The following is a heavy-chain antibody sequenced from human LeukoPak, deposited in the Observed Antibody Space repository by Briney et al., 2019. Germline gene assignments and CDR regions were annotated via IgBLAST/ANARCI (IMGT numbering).Heavy chain of an antibody. CDR1: GFSLSTSGVG. CDR2: IYWDDDK. J-gene: IGHJ4*02. V-gene: IGHV2-5*02. CDR3: ALHRGSCYGSGSDFDY. D-gene: IGHD3-10*01. Sequence: SGPTLVKPTQTLTLTCTFSGFSLSTSGVGVGWIRQPPGKALEWLALIYWDDDKRYSPSLKSRLTITKDTSKNQVVLTMTNMDPVDTATYYCALHRGSCYGSGSDFDYWGQGTLVTVSS.